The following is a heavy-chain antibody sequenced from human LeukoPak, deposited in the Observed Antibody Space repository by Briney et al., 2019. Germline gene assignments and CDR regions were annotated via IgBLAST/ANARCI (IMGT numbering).Heavy chain of an antibody. V-gene: IGHV5-10-1*01. CDR3: ARPTYYDSSGYYDYYYGMDV. J-gene: IGHJ6*02. Sequence: PGESLKISCKGPGYSFTSYWISWVRQMPGKGLEWMGRIDPSDSYTNYSPSFQGHVTISADKSISTAYLQWSSLKASDTAMYYCARPTYYDSSGYYDYYYGMDVWGQGTTVTVSS. CDR1: GYSFTSYW. CDR2: IDPSDSYT. D-gene: IGHD3-22*01.